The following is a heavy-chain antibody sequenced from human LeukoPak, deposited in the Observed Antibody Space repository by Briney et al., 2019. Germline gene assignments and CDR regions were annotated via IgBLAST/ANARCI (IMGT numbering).Heavy chain of an antibody. CDR3: ATSTLRAYFHDY. V-gene: IGHV4-39*01. Sequence: PSETLSLTCTISGGSISSTNSYWGWIRQPPGKGLEWIRNIYYSGSTYYNPSLKSRVTISVDTSKNQFSLELDSVTAADTAVYFCATSTLRAYFHDYWGQGTLVTVSS. CDR1: GGSISSTNSY. D-gene: IGHD3-16*01. CDR2: IYYSGST. J-gene: IGHJ4*02.